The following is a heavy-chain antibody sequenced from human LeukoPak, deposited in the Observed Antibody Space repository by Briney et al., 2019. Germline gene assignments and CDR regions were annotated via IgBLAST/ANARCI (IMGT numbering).Heavy chain of an antibody. CDR2: ISSSSSYI. CDR1: GFTFSSYS. V-gene: IGHV3-21*01. J-gene: IGHJ4*02. Sequence: GRSLRPSCAASGFTFSSYSMNWVRQAPGKGLEWVSSISSSSSYISYAGSVKGRFTISRDNPKNSLYLQMNSLRAEDTAAYYCASTYYDSSGYYQGEFDYWGQGTLVTVPS. D-gene: IGHD3-22*01. CDR3: ASTYYDSSGYYQGEFDY.